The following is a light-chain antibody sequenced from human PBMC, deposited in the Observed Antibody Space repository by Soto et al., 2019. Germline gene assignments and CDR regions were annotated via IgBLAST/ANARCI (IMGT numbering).Light chain of an antibody. CDR3: SSYTSDTTGV. CDR2: DVT. Sequence: QSALTQPASVSGSPGQSIAISCTGTSSDVGGYNYVSWYQQHPGKAPKLMIYDVTTRPSGVSNRFSGSKSGNTAALTISGIQAEDEADYYCSSYTSDTTGVFGTGTKLTVL. CDR1: SSDVGGYNY. V-gene: IGLV2-14*03. J-gene: IGLJ1*01.